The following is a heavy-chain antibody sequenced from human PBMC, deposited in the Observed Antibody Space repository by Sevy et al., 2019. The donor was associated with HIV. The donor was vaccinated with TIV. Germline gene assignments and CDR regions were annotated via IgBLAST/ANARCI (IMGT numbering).Heavy chain of an antibody. J-gene: IGHJ4*02. D-gene: IGHD3-22*01. CDR3: ARYYERGFDY. Sequence: GGSLRLSCAASGLTFSSFAMTWVRQIPGKGLEWVSYISGSGSIYYADSVKGRFTISRDNAKSSLFLQMNSLRDEDTAVYYRARYYERGFDYWGQGTLVTVSS. CDR1: GLTFSSFA. CDR2: ISGSGSI. V-gene: IGHV3-48*02.